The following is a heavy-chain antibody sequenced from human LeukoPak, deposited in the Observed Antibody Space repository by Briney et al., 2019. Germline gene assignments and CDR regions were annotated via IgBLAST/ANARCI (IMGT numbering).Heavy chain of an antibody. CDR3: ARASIFGVVFYYMDV. V-gene: IGHV1-69*05. D-gene: IGHD3-3*01. J-gene: IGHJ6*03. Sequence: SVKVSCKASGGSFSSYAIGWVRQAPGQGLEWLGGIVPVFGSANYARTFQGRLAITTDESTKTAYMELSSLIYEDTAVYYCARASIFGVVFYYMDVWGKGTSVTVSS. CDR1: GGSFSSYA. CDR2: IVPVFGSA.